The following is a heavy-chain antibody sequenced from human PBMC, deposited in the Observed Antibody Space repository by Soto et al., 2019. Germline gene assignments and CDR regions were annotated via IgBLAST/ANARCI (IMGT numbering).Heavy chain of an antibody. D-gene: IGHD2-2*01. Sequence: GGSLRLSCAASVFTFSSYAMSWVRQSPGKGLEWVSAISGSGGSTYYADSVKGRFTISRDNSKNTMYLQMNSLRAADTAVYYCAKGEYKLPSSYFHYWGQGTLVTVSS. J-gene: IGHJ4*02. CDR1: VFTFSSYA. V-gene: IGHV3-23*01. CDR2: ISGSGGST. CDR3: AKGEYKLPSSYFHY.